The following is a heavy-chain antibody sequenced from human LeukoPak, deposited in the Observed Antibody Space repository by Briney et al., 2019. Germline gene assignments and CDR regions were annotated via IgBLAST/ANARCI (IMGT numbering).Heavy chain of an antibody. CDR1: GGSISWYY. V-gene: IGHV4-59*01. J-gene: IGHJ2*01. CDR3: ARAYSSSLYWYFDL. CDR2: VHDRGST. D-gene: IGHD1-26*01. Sequence: SETLSLTCTVSGGSISWYYWSWIRQPPGKGLELIGYVHDRGSTNYSPSLKSRVSISVDTSKNQFSLKLSSVTAADTAVYYCARAYSSSLYWYFDLWGRGTLVTVS.